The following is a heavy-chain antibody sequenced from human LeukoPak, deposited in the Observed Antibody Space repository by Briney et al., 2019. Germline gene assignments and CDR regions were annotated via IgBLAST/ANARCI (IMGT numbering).Heavy chain of an antibody. CDR1: GYTFTSYA. J-gene: IGHJ4*02. Sequence: ASVKVSCKASGYTFTSYAINWVRQASGQGLEYMGWVNTNTGNPTYAQGFTGRFVFSSDSSVSTAYLQITSLKADDSAIYFCASCNDSSGYFAYWGQGTLVTVSS. CDR3: ASCNDSSGYFAY. V-gene: IGHV7-4-1*02. CDR2: VNTNTGNP. D-gene: IGHD3-22*01.